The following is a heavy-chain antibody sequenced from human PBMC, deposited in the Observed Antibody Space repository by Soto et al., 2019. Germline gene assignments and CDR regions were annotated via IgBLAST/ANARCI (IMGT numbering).Heavy chain of an antibody. CDR1: GGTFSRHA. D-gene: IGHD3-22*01. J-gene: IGHJ4*02. CDR2: IIPIFGTA. V-gene: IGHV1-69*01. CDR3: ARGWGYDSNDYYYAY. Sequence: QVQLVQSGAEVSKPGSSVKVSCKASGGTFSRHAISWVRQAPGQGLEWMGGIIPIFGTANHAQKFQGRVTINGDESTSTVYREVSSLRSEDTAMYYCARGWGYDSNDYYYAYWGQGTLVIVSS.